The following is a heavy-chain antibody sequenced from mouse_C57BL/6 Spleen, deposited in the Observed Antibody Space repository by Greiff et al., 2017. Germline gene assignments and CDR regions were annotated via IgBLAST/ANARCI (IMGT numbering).Heavy chain of an antibody. V-gene: IGHV1-69*01. CDR2: IDPSASYT. Sequence: QVQLQQPGAELVMPGASVKLSCKASGYTFTSYWMHWVKQRPGQGLEWIGEIDPSASYTNYNQQFKGKYTLTVDKSSSTAYMQLSSLTSEDSAVXYCARQLSTPYYAMDYWGQGTSVTVSS. J-gene: IGHJ4*01. D-gene: IGHD1-1*02. CDR1: GYTFTSYW. CDR3: ARQLSTPYYAMDY.